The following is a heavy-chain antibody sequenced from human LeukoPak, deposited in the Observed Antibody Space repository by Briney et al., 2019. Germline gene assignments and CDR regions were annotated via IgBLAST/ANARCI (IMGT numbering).Heavy chain of an antibody. CDR2: IDKHGNGK. J-gene: IGHJ4*02. D-gene: IGHD1-26*01. V-gene: IGHV3-7*01. Sequence: GGSLRLSCVASGFTFSTSWVTWVRQAPGTGLEWVANIDKHGNGKYYVDSVKGRFAISRDYASNSFFLQMDSLRAEDSSVYYCARDAGWGYYDLWGQGTPVTVSS. CDR1: GFTFSTSW. CDR3: ARDAGWGYYDL.